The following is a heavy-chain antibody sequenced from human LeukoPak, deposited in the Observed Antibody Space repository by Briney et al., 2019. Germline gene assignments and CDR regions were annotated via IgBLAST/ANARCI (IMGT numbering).Heavy chain of an antibody. CDR3: ARDYYDSSGYSLPFDY. CDR2: IYHSGST. J-gene: IGHJ4*02. D-gene: IGHD3-22*01. CDR1: GYSISSGYY. Sequence: SETLSLTCTVSGYSISSGYYWGWIRQPPGKGLEWIGSIYHSGSTYYNPSLKSRVTISVDTSKNQFSLKLSSVTAADTAVYYCARDYYDSSGYSLPFDYWGRGTLVTVSS. V-gene: IGHV4-38-2*02.